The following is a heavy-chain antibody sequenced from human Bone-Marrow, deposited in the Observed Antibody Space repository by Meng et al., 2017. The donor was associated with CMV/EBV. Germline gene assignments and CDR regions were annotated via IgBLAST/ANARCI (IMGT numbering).Heavy chain of an antibody. V-gene: IGHV3-74*01. CDR3: AKYNDFWSGYYTDAFDI. CDR1: GFTFSSYW. CDR2: INSDGSST. Sequence: GGSLRLSCAASGFTFSSYWMHWVRQAPGKGLVWVSRINSDGSSTSYADSVKGRFTISRDNAKNTLYLQMNSLRAEDTAVYYCAKYNDFWSGYYTDAFDIWGQGTMVTVSS. J-gene: IGHJ3*02. D-gene: IGHD3/OR15-3a*01.